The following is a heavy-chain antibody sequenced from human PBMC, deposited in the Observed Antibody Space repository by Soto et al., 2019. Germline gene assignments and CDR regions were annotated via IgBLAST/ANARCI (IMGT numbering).Heavy chain of an antibody. J-gene: IGHJ4*02. Sequence: EVQLVESGGELVQPGGSLRVSCTASGFTFSNYEMNWVRQAPGKGLEWVSYISSSSSGIYYTDSVKGRFTISRDNAKNSLYLQMNSLRAEDTAVYYCARTPHPDYWGQGTLVTVSS. V-gene: IGHV3-48*03. CDR3: ARTPHPDY. CDR1: GFTFSNYE. CDR2: ISSSSSGI.